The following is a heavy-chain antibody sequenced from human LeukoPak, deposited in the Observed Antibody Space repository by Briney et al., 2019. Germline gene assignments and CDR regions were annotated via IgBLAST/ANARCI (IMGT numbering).Heavy chain of an antibody. CDR1: GGSFSGYY. Sequence: NPSETLSLTCAVYGGSFSGYYWSWIRQPPGKGLEWIGEINHSGSTNYNPSLKSRVTISVDTSKNQFSLKLSSVTAADTAVYYCARGRFRSGWFSYVYWGQGTLVTVSS. J-gene: IGHJ4*02. V-gene: IGHV4-34*01. CDR3: ARGRFRSGWFSYVY. CDR2: INHSGST. D-gene: IGHD6-19*01.